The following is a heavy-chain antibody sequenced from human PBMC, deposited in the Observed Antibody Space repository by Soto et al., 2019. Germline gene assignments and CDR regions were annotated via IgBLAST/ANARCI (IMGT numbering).Heavy chain of an antibody. CDR3: ARQHPLDSRVWFT. Sequence: GESLKISCKVSGDSFTGFWIGWVRQMPGKGLEWLGSIYPRDSDTRYSPSFQGQVTISADKSLSTAYLQWNSLQASDTAIYYCARQHPLDSRVWFTWGQGTLFTVSS. CDR1: GDSFTGFW. J-gene: IGHJ4*02. V-gene: IGHV5-51*01. CDR2: IYPRDSDT. D-gene: IGHD6-19*01.